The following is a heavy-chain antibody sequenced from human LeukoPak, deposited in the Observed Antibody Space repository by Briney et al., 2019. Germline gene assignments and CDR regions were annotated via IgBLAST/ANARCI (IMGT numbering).Heavy chain of an antibody. Sequence: PSETLSLTCTVSGGSVSSGSYYWSWIRQPPGKGLEWIGYIYYSGSTNYNPSLKSRVTISVDTSKNQFSLKLSSVTAADTAVYYCARVGSVSSAVMTNWFDPWGQGTLVTVSS. CDR3: ARVGSVSSAVMTNWFDP. J-gene: IGHJ5*02. D-gene: IGHD6-19*01. CDR2: IYYSGST. V-gene: IGHV4-61*01. CDR1: GGSVSSGSYY.